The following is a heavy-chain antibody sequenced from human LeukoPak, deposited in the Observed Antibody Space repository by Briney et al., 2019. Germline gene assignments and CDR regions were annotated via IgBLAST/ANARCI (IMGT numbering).Heavy chain of an antibody. J-gene: IGHJ4*02. V-gene: IGHV3-33*01. D-gene: IGHD6-13*01. Sequence: GRSLRLSCAATGFTFSNYGMHWVRQAPGKGLEWVAVIWYDGSNKYYADSVKGRFTLSRDNSKNTLFLQMNSLRPEDTAVYFCARDLTQLALFDYWGQGTLVTVSS. CDR3: ARDLTQLALFDY. CDR1: GFTFSNYG. CDR2: IWYDGSNK.